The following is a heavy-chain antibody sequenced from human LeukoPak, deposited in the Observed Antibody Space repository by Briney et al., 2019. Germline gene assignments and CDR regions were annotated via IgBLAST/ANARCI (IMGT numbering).Heavy chain of an antibody. J-gene: IGHJ4*02. CDR3: AREGEQLGIAYFDY. D-gene: IGHD6-13*01. V-gene: IGHV1-8*03. Sequence: GASVKVSCKASGYTFTSYDINWVRQATGQGLEWMGWMNPNSGNTGYAQKFQGRVTITRNTSISTAYMELSSLRSEDTAVYYCAREGEQLGIAYFDYWGQGTLVTVSS. CDR2: MNPNSGNT. CDR1: GYTFTSYD.